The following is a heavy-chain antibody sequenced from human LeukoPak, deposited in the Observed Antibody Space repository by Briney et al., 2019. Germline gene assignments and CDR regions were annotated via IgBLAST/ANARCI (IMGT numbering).Heavy chain of an antibody. V-gene: IGHV4-59*11. CDR1: GGSISSHY. CDR3: ARLYDSSGYTNWLDP. CDR2: IYYSRSS. D-gene: IGHD3-22*01. J-gene: IGHJ5*02. Sequence: SSETLSLTCTVSGGSISSHYWSWIRQPPGKGLEWIGYIYYSRSSKYNPSLKSRVTISVDTSKNQFSLKLSSVTAADTAVYYCARLYDSSGYTNWLDPWGQGTLVTVSS.